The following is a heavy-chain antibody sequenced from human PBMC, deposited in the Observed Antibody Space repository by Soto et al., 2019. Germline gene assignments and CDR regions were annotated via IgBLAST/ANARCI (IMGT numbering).Heavy chain of an antibody. V-gene: IGHV1-18*01. CDR2: ISAYNGNT. Sequence: ASVKVSCKASGYTFTSYGISWVRQAPGQGLEWMGWISAYNGNTNYAQKLQGRVTMTTDTSTSTAYMELRSLRSEDTAVYYCASPVLGIAAAGTGYFDYWGQGTLVTVSS. D-gene: IGHD6-13*01. CDR1: GYTFTSYG. CDR3: ASPVLGIAAAGTGYFDY. J-gene: IGHJ4*01.